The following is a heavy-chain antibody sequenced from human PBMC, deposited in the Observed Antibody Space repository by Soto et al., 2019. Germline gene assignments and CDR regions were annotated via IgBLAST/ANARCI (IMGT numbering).Heavy chain of an antibody. CDR1: GGSISSGGYY. Sequence: SETLSLTCTVSGGSISSGGYYWSWIRQHPGKGLEWIGYIYYSGSTYYNPSLKSRVTISVDTSKNQFSLKLSSVTAADTAVYYCARGIWVGWPPSWGYFDYWGQGTLVTVSS. CDR2: IYYSGST. CDR3: ARGIWVGWPPSWGYFDY. J-gene: IGHJ4*02. V-gene: IGHV4-31*03. D-gene: IGHD2-15*01.